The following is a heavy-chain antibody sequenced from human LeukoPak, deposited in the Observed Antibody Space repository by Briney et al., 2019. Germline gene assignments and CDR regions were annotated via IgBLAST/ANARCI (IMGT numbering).Heavy chain of an antibody. CDR2: INHSGIT. V-gene: IGHV4-34*01. D-gene: IGHD7-27*01. J-gene: IGHJ4*02. Sequence: PSQTLSLTCAVSSGSFSGYYWSWLRQTPRKGLEWIGEINHSGITNFNPPPTSRVTISVDTSKTQFSLKLSPVTPADTAVSFCAPLCVWELGTHPGGSFDYWGGGIRVSVPS. CDR1: SGSFSGYY. CDR3: APLCVWELGTHPGGSFDY.